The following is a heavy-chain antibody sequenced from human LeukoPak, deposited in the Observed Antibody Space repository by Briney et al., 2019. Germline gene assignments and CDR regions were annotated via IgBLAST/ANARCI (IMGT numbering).Heavy chain of an antibody. CDR3: TTEPIWSGVNWFDP. CDR2: IKSKTDGGTT. Sequence: KPGGSLRLSCAASGFTFSNAWMSWVRQAPGKGLEWAGRIKSKTDGGTTDYAAPVKGRFTISRDDSKNTLYLQMNSLKTEDTAVYYCTTEPIWSGVNWFDPWGQGTLVTVSS. D-gene: IGHD3-3*01. CDR1: GFTFSNAW. J-gene: IGHJ5*02. V-gene: IGHV3-15*01.